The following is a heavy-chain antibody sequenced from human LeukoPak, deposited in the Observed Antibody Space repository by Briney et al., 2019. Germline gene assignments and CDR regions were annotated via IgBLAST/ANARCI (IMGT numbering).Heavy chain of an antibody. CDR1: GGSVSSGSYY. D-gene: IGHD5-18*01. CDR2: IYYSGST. Sequence: SETLSLTCTVSGGSVSSGSYYWSWIRQPAGKGLEWIGYIYYSGSTNYNPSLKSRVTISVDTSKNQFSLKLSSVTAADTAVYYCASGYSYGYGFWNFDLWGRGTLVTVSS. CDR3: ASGYSYGYGFWNFDL. V-gene: IGHV4-61*01. J-gene: IGHJ2*01.